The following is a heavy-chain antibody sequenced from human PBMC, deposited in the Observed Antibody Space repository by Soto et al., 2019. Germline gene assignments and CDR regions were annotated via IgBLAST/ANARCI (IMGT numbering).Heavy chain of an antibody. D-gene: IGHD6-6*01. CDR1: GGSVSSGSFY. V-gene: IGHV4-61*01. CDR2: IYDNRTF. Sequence: SETLSLTCTVSGGSVSSGSFYWSWIRQPPGKGLEWIGFIYDNRTFNYNPSLKSRVTISVDTSKHQFSLKLSSVTAADTAVYYCARVPPGYTSSHYFDVWGQGALVT. CDR3: ARVPPGYTSSHYFDV. J-gene: IGHJ4*02.